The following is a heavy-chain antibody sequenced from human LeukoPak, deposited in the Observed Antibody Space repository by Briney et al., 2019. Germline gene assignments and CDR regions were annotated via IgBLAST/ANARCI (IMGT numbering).Heavy chain of an antibody. CDR3: VRTVDTAMVTDWYFDL. J-gene: IGHJ2*01. CDR2: ISAYNGNT. D-gene: IGHD5-18*01. CDR1: GYTFTSYG. Sequence: ASVKVSCKASGYTFTSYGISWVRQAPGQGLEWMGWISAYNGNTNYALKLQGRVTMTTDTSTSTAYMELRSLRSDDTAVYYCVRTVDTAMVTDWYFDLWGRGTLVTVSS. V-gene: IGHV1-18*01.